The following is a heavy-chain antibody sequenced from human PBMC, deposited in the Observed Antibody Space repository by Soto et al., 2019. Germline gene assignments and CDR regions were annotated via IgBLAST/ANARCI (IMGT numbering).Heavy chain of an antibody. V-gene: IGHV3-13*05. CDR1: GFTFRNYD. J-gene: IGHJ6*02. CDR3: ARTDRDFYGLDV. CDR2: ISAAGDP. Sequence: EVQLVESGGGLVQPGGSLRLSCEASGFTFRNYDMHWVRQGTGKGLEWVSGISAAGDPDYADSVEGRITISSENARNSFVLKMNSLSVGDTAVYYCARTDRDFYGLDVWGQGTTVIVSS.